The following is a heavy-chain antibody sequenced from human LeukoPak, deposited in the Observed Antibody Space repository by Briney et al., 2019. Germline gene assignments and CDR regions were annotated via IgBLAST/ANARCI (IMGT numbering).Heavy chain of an antibody. CDR1: RYTFTSYD. CDR2: MNPDSGNT. J-gene: IGHJ4*01. CDR3: ARGSHRGYCTTSNCYTVDY. D-gene: IGHD2-2*02. V-gene: IGHV1-8*01. Sequence: ASVKVSCKAARYTFTSYDIHWVRQAPGQGLEWMGWMNPDSGNTGYAQKFQGRVSMTRNTSISTAYMELGGLTSDDTAVYFCARGSHRGYCTTSNCYTVDYWGQGTLVSVSS.